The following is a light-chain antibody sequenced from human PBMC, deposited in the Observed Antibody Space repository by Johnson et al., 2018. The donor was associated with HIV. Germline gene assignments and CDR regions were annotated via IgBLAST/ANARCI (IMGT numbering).Light chain of an antibody. Sequence: QSVLTQPPSVSAAPVQKVTISCSGSSSNIGNNYVSWYQQFPGTAPKLLIYENNKRPSGIPDRFSGSKSGTSATLGITGLQTGDEADYYCGTWDSSLSAHYVFGTGTKIPVL. V-gene: IGLV1-51*02. CDR3: GTWDSSLSAHYV. CDR1: SSNIGNNY. J-gene: IGLJ1*01. CDR2: ENN.